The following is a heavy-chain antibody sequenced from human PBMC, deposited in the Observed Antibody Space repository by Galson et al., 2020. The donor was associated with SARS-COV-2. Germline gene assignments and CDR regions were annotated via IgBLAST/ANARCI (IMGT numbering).Heavy chain of an antibody. Sequence: QLGESLKISCAASGFTFSSYGMHWVRQAPGKGLEWVAFIRYDGSNKYYADSVKGRFTISRDNSKNTLYLQMNSLRAEDTAVYYCAKDSARRYCISWSYFDYWGQGTLVTVSS. V-gene: IGHV3-30*02. CDR1: GFTFSSYG. CDR3: AKDSARRYCISWSYFDY. D-gene: IGHD6-13*01. CDR2: IRYDGSNK. J-gene: IGHJ4*02.